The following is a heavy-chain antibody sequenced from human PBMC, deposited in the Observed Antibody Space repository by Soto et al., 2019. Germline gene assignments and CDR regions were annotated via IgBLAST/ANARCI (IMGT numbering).Heavy chain of an antibody. V-gene: IGHV3-21*01. J-gene: IGHJ3*02. CDR2: ISSSSSYI. D-gene: IGHD6-13*01. CDR3: ARGPYSSSWYEGANAFDI. Sequence: EVQLVESGGGLVKPGGSLRLSCAASGFTFSSYSMNWVRQAPGKGLEWVSSISSSSSYIYYADSAKGRFTISRDNAKNSLYLQMNSLRAEDTAVYYCARGPYSSSWYEGANAFDIWGQGTMVTVSS. CDR1: GFTFSSYS.